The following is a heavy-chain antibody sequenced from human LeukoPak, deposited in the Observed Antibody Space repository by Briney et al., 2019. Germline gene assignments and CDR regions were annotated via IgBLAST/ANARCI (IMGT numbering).Heavy chain of an antibody. CDR1: GYTFTSYG. Sequence: GASVKVSCKASGYTFTSYGISWVRQAPGQGLEWMGWISAYNGNTNYAQKLQGRVTMTTDTSTSTAYMELRSLRSDDTAVYYCARVHTSSGYSDNAFDIWGQGTMVTVSS. J-gene: IGHJ3*02. CDR3: ARVHTSSGYSDNAFDI. CDR2: ISAYNGNT. D-gene: IGHD3-22*01. V-gene: IGHV1-18*01.